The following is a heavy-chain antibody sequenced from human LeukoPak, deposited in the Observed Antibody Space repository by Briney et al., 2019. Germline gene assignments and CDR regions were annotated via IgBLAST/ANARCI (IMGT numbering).Heavy chain of an antibody. J-gene: IGHJ3*01. CDR2: IKQEGGET. CDR3: ATNRSTAFDF. V-gene: IGHV3-7*02. D-gene: IGHD1-14*01. Sequence: GGSLRLSCAASGFTFSSYWMSWVPQAPGKGLEWVASIKQEGGETYYVDSLKGRFTISRDNAKNSLYLQMNRLRAEDSAVYYCATNRSTAFDFRGKGTMVTVSS. CDR1: GFTFSSYW.